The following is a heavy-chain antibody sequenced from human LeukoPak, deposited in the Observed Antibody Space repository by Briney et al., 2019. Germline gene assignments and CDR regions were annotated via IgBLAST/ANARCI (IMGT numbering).Heavy chain of an antibody. D-gene: IGHD3-10*01. CDR1: GGSISSYY. J-gene: IGHJ4*02. V-gene: IGHV4-59*01. Sequence: PSETLSLTCTVSGGSISSYYWSWIRQPPGKGLEWIGYIHYSGSTNYNPSLKSRVTISVDTSKNQFSLKLSSVTAADTAVYYCARVRGYYYGSGSYYNNLYFDYWGQGTLVTVAS. CDR3: ARVRGYYYGSGSYYNNLYFDY. CDR2: IHYSGST.